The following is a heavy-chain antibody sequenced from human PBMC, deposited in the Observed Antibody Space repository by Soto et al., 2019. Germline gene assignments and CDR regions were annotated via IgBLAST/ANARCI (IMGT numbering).Heavy chain of an antibody. J-gene: IGHJ4*02. CDR1: GFTFTSYW. V-gene: IGHV3-7*05. Sequence: GGSLRLSCAASGFTFTSYWMSWVRQAPGKGLEWVANIKQDGSEKYYVDSMKGRFTISRDNAKNSVYLQMNNLRAEDTAFYFCARATQSYYDTSGYYSYVHWGQGAQVTVSS. CDR2: IKQDGSEK. D-gene: IGHD3-22*01. CDR3: ARATQSYYDTSGYYSYVH.